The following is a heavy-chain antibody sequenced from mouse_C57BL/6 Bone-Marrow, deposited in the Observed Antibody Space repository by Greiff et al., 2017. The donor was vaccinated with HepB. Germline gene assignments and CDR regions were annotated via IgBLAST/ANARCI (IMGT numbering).Heavy chain of an antibody. D-gene: IGHD1-1*01. V-gene: IGHV14-2*01. CDR3: ARSVRGLLRSPYYFDY. CDR1: GFNIKDYY. CDR2: IDPEDGET. Sequence: EVKLQQSGAELVKPGASVKLSCTASGFNIKDYYMHWVKQRTEQGLEWIGRIDPEDGETKYAPKFQGKATITADTSANTAYLQLSSLTSEDTAVYYCARSVRGLLRSPYYFDYWGQGTTLTVSS. J-gene: IGHJ2*01.